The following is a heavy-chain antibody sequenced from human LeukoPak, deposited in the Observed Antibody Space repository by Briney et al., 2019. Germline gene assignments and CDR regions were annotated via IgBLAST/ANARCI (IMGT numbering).Heavy chain of an antibody. D-gene: IGHD6-19*01. CDR2: NYPGDSDT. CDR1: GYSFTSYW. CDR3: ARLGGSSGWYFSGANWFDP. V-gene: IGHV5-51*01. Sequence: GESLKISCKGSGYSFTSYWIGWVRQMPGRGLEWMGINYPGDSDTRYSPSFQVQVTISADKSISTAYLQWSSLKASDTAMYYCARLGGSSGWYFSGANWFDPWGQGTLVTVSS. J-gene: IGHJ5*02.